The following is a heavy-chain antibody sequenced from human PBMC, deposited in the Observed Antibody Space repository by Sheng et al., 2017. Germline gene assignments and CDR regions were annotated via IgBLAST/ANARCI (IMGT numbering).Heavy chain of an antibody. Sequence: VQLVESGGGLVQPGGSLRLSCEASGFTFSSYAMSWVRQAPGTGLEWVSSISGSGGNTYYADSVKGRFTVSRDNSQNTVYLQMISLRAEDTARYYCARDPAGIAVPVDYWGQGTL. CDR2: ISGSGGNT. V-gene: IGHV3-23*04. CDR3: ARDPAGIAVPVDY. CDR1: GFTFSSYA. D-gene: IGHD6-19*01. J-gene: IGHJ4*02.